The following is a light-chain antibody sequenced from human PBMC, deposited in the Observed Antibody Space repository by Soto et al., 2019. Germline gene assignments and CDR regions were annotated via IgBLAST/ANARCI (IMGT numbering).Light chain of an antibody. CDR1: QSVSSSY. J-gene: IGKJ5*01. CDR2: ATS. V-gene: IGKV3-20*01. CDR3: QQYGSSLIT. Sequence: DIVLTQSPGTLSLSPGERATLSCRASQSVSSSYLAWYQQRPGQAXRLLIFATSRRATDIPDRFSGSGSGTDFTLAIRRLEPEDFAVYYCQQYGSSLITFGQGTRLEI.